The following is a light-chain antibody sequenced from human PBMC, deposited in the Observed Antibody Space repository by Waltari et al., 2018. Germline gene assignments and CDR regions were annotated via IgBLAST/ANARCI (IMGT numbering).Light chain of an antibody. CDR2: EDN. CDR3: QSYDSSFWV. CDR1: SGSIASNY. J-gene: IGLJ3*02. Sequence: NFMLTQPHSVSESPGKTVTISCTRSSGSIASNYVQRYQQRPGSSPTTVIYEDNQRPSGVADRFSGSIDSSSNSASLTISGLKTEDEADYYCQSYDSSFWVFGGGTKLTVL. V-gene: IGLV6-57*01.